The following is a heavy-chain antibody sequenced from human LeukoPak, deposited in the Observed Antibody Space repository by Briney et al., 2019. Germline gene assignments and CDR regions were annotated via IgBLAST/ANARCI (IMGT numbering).Heavy chain of an antibody. J-gene: IGHJ4*02. CDR3: ARERLRYFDWPLDY. D-gene: IGHD3-9*01. CDR1: GGSISSYY. V-gene: IGHV4-4*07. CDR2: IYTSGST. Sequence: SETLSLTCTVSGGSISSYYWSWIRQPAGKGLEWIGRIYTSGSTNYNPSLKSRVTMSVDTSKNQFSLKLSSVTAADTAVYYCARERLRYFDWPLDYWGQGTLVTVSS.